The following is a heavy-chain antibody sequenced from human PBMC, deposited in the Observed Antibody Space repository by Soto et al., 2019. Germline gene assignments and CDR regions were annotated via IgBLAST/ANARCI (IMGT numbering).Heavy chain of an antibody. CDR1: GFTFDDYT. Sequence: GGSLRLSCAASGFTFDDYTMHWVRQAPGKGLEWVSLISWDGGSTYYADSVKGRFTISRDNSKNSLYLQMNSLRTEDTALYYCAKDIGFGVIPYYFDYWGQGTLVTVSS. V-gene: IGHV3-43*01. J-gene: IGHJ4*02. CDR2: ISWDGGST. CDR3: AKDIGFGVIPYYFDY. D-gene: IGHD3-16*01.